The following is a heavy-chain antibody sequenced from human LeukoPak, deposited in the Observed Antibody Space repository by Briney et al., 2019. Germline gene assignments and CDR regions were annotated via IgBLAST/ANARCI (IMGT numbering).Heavy chain of an antibody. CDR2: IYHSGST. Sequence: PSETLSLTCTVSGYSISSGYYWGWIRQPPGKGLEYIGSIYHSGSTYYNPSLKSRVTISVDTSKNQFSLKLSSVTAADTAVYYCARIVLMVYARTFDYWGQGTLVTVSS. V-gene: IGHV4-38-2*02. J-gene: IGHJ4*02. D-gene: IGHD2-8*01. CDR1: GYSISSGYY. CDR3: ARIVLMVYARTFDY.